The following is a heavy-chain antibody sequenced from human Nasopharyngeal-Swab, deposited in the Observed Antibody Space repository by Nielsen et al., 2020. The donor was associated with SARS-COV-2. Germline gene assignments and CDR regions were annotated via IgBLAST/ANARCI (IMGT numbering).Heavy chain of an antibody. Sequence: VREAPGKGLERLIFISYEGSIRNYIDSVKGRFTVSRDSSKNTVYLQMKSLRPDDTAIYFCAKSMAYFQLSGTYNLDIWGKGTLVTVSS. V-gene: IGHV3-30*18. J-gene: IGHJ4*02. CDR3: AKSMAYFQLSGTYNLDI. D-gene: IGHD2-21*01. CDR2: ISYEGSIR.